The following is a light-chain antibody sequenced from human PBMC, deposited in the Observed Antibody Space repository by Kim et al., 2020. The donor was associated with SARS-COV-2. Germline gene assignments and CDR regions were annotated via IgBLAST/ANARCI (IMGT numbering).Light chain of an antibody. CDR3: QAWDSSTHTYV. Sequence: PGMTASLPCSGYNLGDNYVSCYQQQPGPSPVVVIYQHNKRPSGLPERFSGSNSGNTATLTISGTQAMDEADYYCQAWDSSTHTYVFGAGTKVTVL. CDR2: QHN. V-gene: IGLV3-1*01. J-gene: IGLJ1*01. CDR1: NLGDNY.